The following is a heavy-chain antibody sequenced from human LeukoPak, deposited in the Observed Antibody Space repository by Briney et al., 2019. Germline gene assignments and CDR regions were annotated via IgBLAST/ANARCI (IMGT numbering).Heavy chain of an antibody. V-gene: IGHV1-46*01. CDR1: GYTFTGYY. Sequence: ASVKVSCKASGYTFTGYYMHWVRQAPGQGLEWMGIINPSGGSTSYAQKFQGRVTMTRDTSTSTVYMELSSLRSEDTAVYYCARDGPSMVRGDWAFDIWGQGTMVTVSS. D-gene: IGHD3-10*01. CDR2: INPSGGST. J-gene: IGHJ3*02. CDR3: ARDGPSMVRGDWAFDI.